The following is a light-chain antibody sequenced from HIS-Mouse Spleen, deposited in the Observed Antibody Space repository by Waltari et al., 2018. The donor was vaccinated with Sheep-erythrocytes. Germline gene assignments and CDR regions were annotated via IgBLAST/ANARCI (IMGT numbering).Light chain of an antibody. CDR3: QSADSSGTYRWV. V-gene: IGLV3-25*03. CDR2: KDS. Sequence: SYELTQPPSVSVSPGQTARITCSGDALPKQYAYGYQQKPGQAPVLLIYKDSERPSGIPERFSGSSSGTTVTLTISGVQAEDEADYYCQSADSSGTYRWVFGGGTKLTVL. J-gene: IGLJ3*02. CDR1: ALPKQY.